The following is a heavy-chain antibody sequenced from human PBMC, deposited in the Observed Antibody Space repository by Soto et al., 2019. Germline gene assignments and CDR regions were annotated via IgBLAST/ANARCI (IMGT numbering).Heavy chain of an antibody. Sequence: EVQLLESGGGLVQPGGSLRLSCAASGFTFSSYAMSWVRQAPGKGLEWVSAISGSGGSTYYADSVKGRFTISRDNSKNKLYLQMNSLRAEDTAVYYCAKDRRSSGWYEYFQHWGQGTLVTVSS. V-gene: IGHV3-23*01. D-gene: IGHD6-19*01. J-gene: IGHJ1*01. CDR2: ISGSGGST. CDR1: GFTFSSYA. CDR3: AKDRRSSGWYEYFQH.